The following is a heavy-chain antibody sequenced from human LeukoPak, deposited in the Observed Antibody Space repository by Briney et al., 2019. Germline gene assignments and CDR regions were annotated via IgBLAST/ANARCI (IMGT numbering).Heavy chain of an antibody. V-gene: IGHV1-69*04. D-gene: IGHD1-26*01. Sequence: SVKVSCKASGGTFSSYAISWVRQAPGQGLEWMGRIIPIFGITNYAQKFQGRVTITADKSTSTAYMELSSLRSEDTAVYYCARETIVGAFYFDYWGQGTLVTVSS. J-gene: IGHJ4*02. CDR1: GGTFSSYA. CDR3: ARETIVGAFYFDY. CDR2: IIPIFGIT.